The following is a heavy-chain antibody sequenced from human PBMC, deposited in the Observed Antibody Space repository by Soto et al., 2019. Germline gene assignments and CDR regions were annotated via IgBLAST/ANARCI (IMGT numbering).Heavy chain of an antibody. J-gene: IGHJ3*02. D-gene: IGHD2-15*01. CDR3: ARRSDSDAFDI. Sequence: SETLSLTCAVYGGSFSGYYWSWIRQPPGKGLEWIGEINHSGSTNYNPSLKSRVTISGDTSKNQFSLKLSSVTAADTAVYYCARRSDSDAFDIWGQGTMVTVSS. CDR2: INHSGST. V-gene: IGHV4-34*01. CDR1: GGSFSGYY.